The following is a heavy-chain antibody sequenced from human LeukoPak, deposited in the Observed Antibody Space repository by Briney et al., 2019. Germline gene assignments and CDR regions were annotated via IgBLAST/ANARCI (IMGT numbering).Heavy chain of an antibody. J-gene: IGHJ4*02. Sequence: ASVTVSCKASGYTFSGYYMHWVRQAPGQGLEWMAWIYPNSGGTKYAQKFQGRVTVTRDTSISTAYMQLSRLKSDDTAVYYCATGRGYSYDFDSWGQGTLVTVSS. CDR3: ATGRGYSYDFDS. D-gene: IGHD5-18*01. CDR1: GYTFSGYY. V-gene: IGHV1-2*02. CDR2: IYPNSGGT.